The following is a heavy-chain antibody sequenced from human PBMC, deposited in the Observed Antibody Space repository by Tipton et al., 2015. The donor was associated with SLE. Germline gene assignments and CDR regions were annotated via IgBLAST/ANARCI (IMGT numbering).Heavy chain of an antibody. CDR3: ARDSLSGDNWFDP. J-gene: IGHJ5*02. V-gene: IGHV4-59*01. CDR1: GASIRSYY. CDR2: IYNSGST. Sequence: TPSLTCTVSGASIRSYYWSWIRQPPGKGLEWIGNIYNSGSTNYNPSLKSRVTMSLDTSKNQFSLKLSSVTAADTAVYYCARDSLSGDNWFDPWGQGTLVTVSS. D-gene: IGHD1-1*01.